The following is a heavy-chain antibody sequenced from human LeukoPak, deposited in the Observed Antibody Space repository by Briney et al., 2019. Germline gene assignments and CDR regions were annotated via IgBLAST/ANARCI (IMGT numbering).Heavy chain of an antibody. J-gene: IGHJ4*02. Sequence: ASVKVSCKASGYTFTGYYMHWVRQAPGQGLEWMGRINPNSGGTNYAQKFQDRVTMTRDTSISTAYMELSRLRSDDTAVYYCARAAWDTAMVTFDYWGQGTLVTVSS. CDR1: GYTFTGYY. CDR3: ARAAWDTAMVTFDY. V-gene: IGHV1-2*06. D-gene: IGHD5-18*01. CDR2: INPNSGGT.